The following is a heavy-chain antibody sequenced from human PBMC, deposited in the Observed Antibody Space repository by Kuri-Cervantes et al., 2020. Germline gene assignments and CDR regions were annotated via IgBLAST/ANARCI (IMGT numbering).Heavy chain of an antibody. CDR2: ISSSSSYI. CDR1: GFTFGSYR. D-gene: IGHD2-15*01. V-gene: IGHV3-21*03. CDR3: AREWAMRYCSGGSCYLGYYYYGMDV. J-gene: IGHJ6*02. Sequence: GGSLRLSCAASGFTFGSYRMNWVRQAPGKGLEWVSSISSSSSYINYADSVKGRFTISRDNAKNTLSLQMNSLRAEDTAVYYCAREWAMRYCSGGSCYLGYYYYGMDVWGQGTTVTVSS.